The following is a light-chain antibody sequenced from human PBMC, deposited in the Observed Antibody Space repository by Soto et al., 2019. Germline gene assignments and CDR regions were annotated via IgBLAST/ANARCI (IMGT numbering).Light chain of an antibody. CDR2: EAN. Sequence: QPVLTQPASVSGSPGQSITISCTGTSSDVGNYNIVSWYQQHPGKAPKLMIYEANKRPSGVSNRFSGSKSGNTASLTISGLQSEDEADYYCCSYAGGSTNVFGTGTKLTVL. CDR1: SSDVGNYNI. J-gene: IGLJ1*01. V-gene: IGLV2-23*01. CDR3: CSYAGGSTNV.